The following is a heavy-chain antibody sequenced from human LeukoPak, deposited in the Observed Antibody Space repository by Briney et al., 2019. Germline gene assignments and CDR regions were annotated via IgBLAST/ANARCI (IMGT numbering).Heavy chain of an antibody. J-gene: IGHJ6*02. Sequence: GGSLRLSCAASGFTFSSYGMHWVRQAPGKGLEWVAVISYDGSNKYYADSVKGRFTISRDNSKNTLYLQMNSLRAEDTAVYYCAKWGYCSSTSCYNYYYYYGMDVWGQGTTVTVSS. CDR2: ISYDGSNK. D-gene: IGHD2-2*01. CDR3: AKWGYCSSTSCYNYYYYYGMDV. CDR1: GFTFSSYG. V-gene: IGHV3-30*18.